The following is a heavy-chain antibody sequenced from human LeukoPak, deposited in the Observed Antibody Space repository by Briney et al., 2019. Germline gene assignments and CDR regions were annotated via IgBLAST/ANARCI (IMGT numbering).Heavy chain of an antibody. Sequence: GASVNVSCKASGGTFSSYTISWVRQAPGQGLEWMGRIIPILGIANYAQKFQGRVTITADKSTSTAYMELSSLRSEDTAVYYCAQALSREVSGDYWGQGTLVTVSS. CDR1: GGTFSSYT. V-gene: IGHV1-69*02. CDR2: IIPILGIA. J-gene: IGHJ4*02. CDR3: AQALSREVSGDY.